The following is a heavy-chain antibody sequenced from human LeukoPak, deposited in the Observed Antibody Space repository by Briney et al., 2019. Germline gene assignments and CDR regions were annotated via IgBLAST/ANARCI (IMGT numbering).Heavy chain of an antibody. V-gene: IGHV3-33*01. Sequence: QPGRSLRLSCAASGFTFSSYGMHWVRQAPGKGLEWVAVIWYDGSNKYYADSVKGRFTISRDNSKNTLYLQMNSLRAEDTAVYYCARDSTSYYYDSSGYDAFDIWGQGTMVTVSS. CDR2: IWYDGSNK. CDR1: GFTFSSYG. J-gene: IGHJ3*02. D-gene: IGHD3-22*01. CDR3: ARDSTSYYYDSSGYDAFDI.